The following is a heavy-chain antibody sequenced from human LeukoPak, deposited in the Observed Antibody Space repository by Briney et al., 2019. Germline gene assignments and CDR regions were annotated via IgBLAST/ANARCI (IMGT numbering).Heavy chain of an antibody. CDR3: AKRIQIAVADPYYYYYGMDV. CDR2: ISGSGGST. D-gene: IGHD6-19*01. V-gene: IGHV3-23*01. J-gene: IGHJ6*02. Sequence: GGSLRLSCAASGFTFSSYGMHWVRQAPGKGLEWVSAISGSGGSTYYADSVKGRFTISRDNSKNTLYLQMNSLRAEDTAVYYCAKRIQIAVADPYYYYYGMDVWGQGTTVTVSS. CDR1: GFTFSSYG.